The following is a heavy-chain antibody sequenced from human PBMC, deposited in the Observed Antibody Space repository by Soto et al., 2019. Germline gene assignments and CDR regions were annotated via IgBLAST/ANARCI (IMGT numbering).Heavy chain of an antibody. CDR3: ARGASTAARVLDC. J-gene: IGHJ4*02. Sequence: QVQLVESGGGVVQPGRSLRLSCAASGFTFSSYGMHWVRQAPGKGLEWVAVIWFDGISKYYADSVMGRFTISRDNSQNTLYLQMNSLRADDTAVYFCARGASTAARVLDCWGQGTLVTVSS. V-gene: IGHV3-33*01. CDR2: IWFDGISK. CDR1: GFTFSSYG. D-gene: IGHD6-6*01.